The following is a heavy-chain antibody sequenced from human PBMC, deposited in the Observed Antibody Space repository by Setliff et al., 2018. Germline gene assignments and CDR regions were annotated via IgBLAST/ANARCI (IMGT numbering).Heavy chain of an antibody. J-gene: IGHJ4*02. V-gene: IGHV4-61*09. CDR1: GGSLSSGPYY. CDR2: IYSTETT. D-gene: IGHD4-17*01. CDR3: ARGRLLYVGDSHYFDN. Sequence: SETLSLTCTVSGGSLSSGPYYWTWVRQPAGKGLEWIGHIYSTETTSYSPSLKSRVIISADTSKNQFSLQLSSVTATDTAVYYCARGRLLYVGDSHYFDNWGQGTLVTVSS.